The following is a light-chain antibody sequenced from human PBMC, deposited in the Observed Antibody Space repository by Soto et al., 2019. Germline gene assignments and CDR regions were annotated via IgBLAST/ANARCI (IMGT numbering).Light chain of an antibody. CDR1: QSVSSSY. V-gene: IGKV3-20*01. CDR2: GAS. CDR3: HQDGSSPQVN. Sequence: EIVLTQSPGTLSLSPGERATLSCRASQSVSSSYLAWYQQKPGQAPRLLIYGASSRATGIPDRFSGSGSGTVFTLTIGRLEAEHFAVYYCHQDGSSPQVNFSGGTKVESK. J-gene: IGKJ4*01.